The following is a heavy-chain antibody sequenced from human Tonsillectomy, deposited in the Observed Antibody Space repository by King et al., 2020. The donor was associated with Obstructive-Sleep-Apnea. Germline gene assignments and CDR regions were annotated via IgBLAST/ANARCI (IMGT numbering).Heavy chain of an antibody. D-gene: IGHD4-17*01. Sequence: QLQLQESGPGLVKPSETLSLTCSVSSGSISSYYCSWIRQPPGKGLEWIGHISFTGTTSYNPSLESRLTISLHKSYNQFSLKLNSVTAADTADYHCARVPLLRGGNYYPMDVWGQGTTVTVSS. CDR2: ISFTGTT. CDR1: SGSISSYY. J-gene: IGHJ6*02. CDR3: ARVPLLRGGNYYPMDV. V-gene: IGHV4-59*12.